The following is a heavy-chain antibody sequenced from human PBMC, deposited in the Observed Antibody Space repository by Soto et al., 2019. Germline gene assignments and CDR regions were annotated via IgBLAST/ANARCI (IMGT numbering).Heavy chain of an antibody. CDR3: ASGFVEGFCYGYGGKYNWFVP. CDR2: TNTDGSST. J-gene: IGHJ5*02. V-gene: IGHV3-74*01. CDR1: GFTFSTYW. Sequence: GGSLRLSCAASGFTFSTYWMHWVRQAPGKGLVWVSRTNTDGSSTTYADSVEGRFTISRDNAKNTLYLQMNSLRAEDTAVYYCASGFVEGFCYGYGGKYNWFVPWGQGTLVTVS. D-gene: IGHD5-18*01.